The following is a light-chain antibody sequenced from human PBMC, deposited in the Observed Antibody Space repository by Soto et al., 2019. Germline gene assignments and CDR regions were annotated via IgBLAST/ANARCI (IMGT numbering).Light chain of an antibody. CDR3: QHYYNWPPWR. CDR2: GES. CDR1: QSVISN. V-gene: IGKV3-15*01. J-gene: IGKJ1*01. Sequence: EIVVTQSPATLSVSPWERATLSCMSSQSVISNLGLYQQKPGQAPRLLILGESTRASGVPPRFSGIGSGTEFTLTSSSLQYEDFAVYYCQHYYNWPPWRCGQGTKV.